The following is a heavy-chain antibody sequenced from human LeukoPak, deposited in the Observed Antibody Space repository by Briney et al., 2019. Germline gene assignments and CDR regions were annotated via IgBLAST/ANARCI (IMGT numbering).Heavy chain of an antibody. CDR3: ARDQDYYDSSGYRDY. Sequence: PGGSLRLSCAASGFTFSSYWMHWVRQAPGKGLVWVSRIYSDGSSTNYADSVKGRFTISRDNSKNTLYLQMNSLRAEDTAVYYCARDQDYYDSSGYRDYWGQGTLVTVSS. J-gene: IGHJ4*02. V-gene: IGHV3-74*01. D-gene: IGHD3-22*01. CDR1: GFTFSSYW. CDR2: IYSDGSST.